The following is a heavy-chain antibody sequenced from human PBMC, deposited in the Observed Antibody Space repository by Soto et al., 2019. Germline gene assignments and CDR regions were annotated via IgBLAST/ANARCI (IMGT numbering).Heavy chain of an antibody. V-gene: IGHV3-15*01. CDR2: IKSKNDGGTT. CDR3: TTDEWE. J-gene: IGHJ4*02. CDR1: GFSFSGGW. Sequence: EVQLVESGGGLVKPGGSLTLSCAASGFSFSGGWMSWVRQAAGKGLEWVGRIKSKNDGGTTDYAAPVKGRFTISRDDSNNTLYLQMNRLKIDDTAVSFCTTDEWEWGQGTLVTVSS. D-gene: IGHD1-26*01.